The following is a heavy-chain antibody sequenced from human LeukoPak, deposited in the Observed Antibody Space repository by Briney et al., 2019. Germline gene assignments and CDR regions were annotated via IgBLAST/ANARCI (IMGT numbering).Heavy chain of an antibody. D-gene: IGHD5-18*01. CDR2: VSYTRVAT. Sequence: PGGSLRLSCAASGFTFSIFALSWVRQALGEGLEWGSDVSYTRVATYYADSVRGRFTISRDNSQNILYLQMNGLRAEDTAVYFCSKAFREFGTSSSYSSFDSWGQGTMVTVSS. CDR1: GFTFSIFA. J-gene: IGHJ3*01. CDR3: SKAFREFGTSSSYSSFDS. V-gene: IGHV3-23*01.